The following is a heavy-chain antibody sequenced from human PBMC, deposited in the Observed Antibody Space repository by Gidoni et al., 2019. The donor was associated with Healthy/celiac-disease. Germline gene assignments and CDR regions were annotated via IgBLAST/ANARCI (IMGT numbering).Heavy chain of an antibody. D-gene: IGHD1-26*01. V-gene: IGHV4-61*02. CDR2: IYTSGST. CDR1: GGSISSGSYS. J-gene: IGHJ4*02. Sequence: QVQLQESGPGLVKPSQTLSLTCTVSGGSISSGSYSWSWIRQPAGKGLAWIGRIYTSGSTNYNPSLKSRVTISVDTSKNQFSLKLSSVTAADTAVYYCARDEWELGFHVLGYWGQGTLVTVSS. CDR3: ARDEWELGFHVLGY.